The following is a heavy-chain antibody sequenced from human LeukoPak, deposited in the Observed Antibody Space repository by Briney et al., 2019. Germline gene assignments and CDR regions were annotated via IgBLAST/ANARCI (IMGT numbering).Heavy chain of an antibody. CDR3: ARVGSSSWYDYYFDY. D-gene: IGHD6-13*01. Sequence: GGSLRLSCAASGFTFSSYSKNWVRQAPGKGLEWVSSISSSSSYIYYADSVKGRFTISRDNAKKSLYLQMNSLRAEDTAVYYCARVGSSSWYDYYFDYWGQGTLVTVSS. CDR1: GFTFSSYS. CDR2: ISSSSSYI. V-gene: IGHV3-21*01. J-gene: IGHJ4*02.